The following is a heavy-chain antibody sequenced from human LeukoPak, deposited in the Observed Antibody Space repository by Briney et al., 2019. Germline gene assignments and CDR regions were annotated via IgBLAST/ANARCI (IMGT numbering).Heavy chain of an antibody. D-gene: IGHD1-7*01. CDR2: ISGSGGST. Sequence: PGGSLRLSWAASGFTFSRNGMTWVRQAPGKGLEWVSAISGSGGSTYYADSVKGRFTISRDNSKNTLYLQMNNLRAEDTAVYYCAKDRACGQWNCQGSDYWGQGTLVTVSS. J-gene: IGHJ4*02. CDR1: GFTFSRNG. V-gene: IGHV3-23*01. CDR3: AKDRACGQWNCQGSDY.